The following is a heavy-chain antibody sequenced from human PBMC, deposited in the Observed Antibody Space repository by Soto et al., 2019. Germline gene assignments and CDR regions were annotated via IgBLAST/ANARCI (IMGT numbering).Heavy chain of an antibody. CDR2: IYWDDDK. CDR3: AHLTTGGFYFDY. D-gene: IGHD4-17*01. Sequence: QITLKESGPTLVKPTQTLTLTCRFSGFSLRNSGVGVGWIRQPPGKALEWLALIYWDDDKRYSPSLKSRLTITKDTSKNQVVLTMTNMDPVDTATYYCAHLTTGGFYFDYWGQGTLVTVSS. CDR1: GFSLRNSGVG. V-gene: IGHV2-5*02. J-gene: IGHJ4*02.